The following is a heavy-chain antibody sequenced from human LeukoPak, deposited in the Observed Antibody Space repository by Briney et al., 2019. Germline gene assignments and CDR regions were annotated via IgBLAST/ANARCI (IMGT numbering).Heavy chain of an antibody. CDR1: GFSLSTSGVG. CDR3: AHRLITYYYDSSGYKEY. V-gene: IGHV2-5*02. J-gene: IGHJ4*02. D-gene: IGHD3-22*01. Sequence: SGPTLVKPTQTLTLTCTFSGFSLSTSGVGVGWIRQPPGKALEWLALIYWDDDKRYSPSLKSRLTITKDTSKNQVVLTMTNMDPVDTATYYCAHRLITYYYDSSGYKEYWGQGTLVTVSS. CDR2: IYWDDDK.